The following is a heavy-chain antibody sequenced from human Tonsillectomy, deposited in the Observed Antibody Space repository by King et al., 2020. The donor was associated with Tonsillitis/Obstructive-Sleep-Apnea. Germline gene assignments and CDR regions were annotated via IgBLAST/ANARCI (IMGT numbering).Heavy chain of an antibody. CDR3: ARLSRYCSGGSCYSDAFDI. CDR1: VGSISSSSYY. Sequence: QLQESGPGLVKPSETLSLTCTVSVGSISSSSYYWGWIRQPPGKGLEWIGSIFYSGSTYYNPSLKSRVTISVDTSKNQFSPQLSSVTAAATAVYYCARLSRYCSGGSCYSDAFDIWGQGTMVTVSS. V-gene: IGHV4-39*01. J-gene: IGHJ3*02. CDR2: IFYSGST. D-gene: IGHD2-15*01.